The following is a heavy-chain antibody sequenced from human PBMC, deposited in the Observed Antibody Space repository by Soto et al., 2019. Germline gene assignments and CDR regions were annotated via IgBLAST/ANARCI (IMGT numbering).Heavy chain of an antibody. CDR1: GFSLSTSGVG. V-gene: IGHV2-5*02. Sequence: QITLKESGPTLVKPTQTLTLTCTFSGFSLSTSGVGVGWIRQPPGKALEWLALIYWDDDKRYSPSLKSRLTITKDTSXXQXVXXMTNMDPVDTATYYCAHSHSSSWLPYYYYYYGMDVWGQGTTVTVSS. CDR3: AHSHSSSWLPYYYYYYGMDV. J-gene: IGHJ6*02. CDR2: IYWDDDK. D-gene: IGHD6-13*01.